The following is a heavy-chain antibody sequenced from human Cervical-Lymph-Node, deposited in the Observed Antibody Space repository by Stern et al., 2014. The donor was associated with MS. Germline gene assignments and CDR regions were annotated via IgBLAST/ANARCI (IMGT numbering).Heavy chain of an antibody. CDR2: ISGSRSAI. V-gene: IGHV3-48*02. CDR1: GFIFRNYG. CDR3: ARDHYDYIWGSYRYTENFFDF. Sequence: EVQLVESGGGLVQPGGSLRLSCAASGFIFRNYGMNWVRQAPGKGLEWDAYISGSRSAIFYADSVKGRISVSRDNAKNSLHLQMTSLRDEDTAVYYCARDHYDYIWGSYRYTENFFDFWGQGTLVTVSP. D-gene: IGHD3-16*02. J-gene: IGHJ4*02.